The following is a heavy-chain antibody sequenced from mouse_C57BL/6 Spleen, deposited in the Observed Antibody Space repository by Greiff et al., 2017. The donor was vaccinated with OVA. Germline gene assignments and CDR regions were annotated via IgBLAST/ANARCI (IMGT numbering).Heavy chain of an antibody. CDR3: ANCYSDFAY. Sequence: VQLQQPGAELVKPGASVKMSCKASGYTFTSYWMNWVKQRPGQGLEWIGEIYPGSGSTNYNEKFKGKATMTGDTSSSTAYMQLSSLTSEASAFYSCANCYSDFAYWGPGTTLSVSS. V-gene: IGHV1-55*01. CDR2: IYPGSGST. J-gene: IGHJ2*01. D-gene: IGHD2-12*01. CDR1: GYTFTSYW.